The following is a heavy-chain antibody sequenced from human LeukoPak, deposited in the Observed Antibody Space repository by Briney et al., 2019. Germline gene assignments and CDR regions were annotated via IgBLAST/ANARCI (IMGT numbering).Heavy chain of an antibody. V-gene: IGHV3-30*19. Sequence: PGGSLRLSCAASGFTFSSYGMHWVRQAPGKGLEWVAVISYDGSKIYYADSVKGRFTISRDNSKNTLYLQMDSLRDEDTGVYYCARADDHWGQGTLVTVSS. J-gene: IGHJ5*02. CDR1: GFTFSSYG. CDR2: ISYDGSKI. CDR3: ARADDH.